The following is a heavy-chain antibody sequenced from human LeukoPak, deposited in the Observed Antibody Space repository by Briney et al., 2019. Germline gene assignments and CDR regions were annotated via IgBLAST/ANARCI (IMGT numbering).Heavy chain of an antibody. J-gene: IGHJ3*02. CDR1: GFTCRNHG. CDR2: IWYDGSNK. V-gene: IGHV3-33*03. Sequence: SGRSLRLSCAASGFTCRNHGRYWVRQAPGKGLEWVAVIWYDGSNKYYGDSVKGRFTISRDNSKNSLYLQMDSLRVEDTAVYYCAKDWVVPADAFDIWGQGTMVTVSS. D-gene: IGHD2-2*01. CDR3: AKDWVVPADAFDI.